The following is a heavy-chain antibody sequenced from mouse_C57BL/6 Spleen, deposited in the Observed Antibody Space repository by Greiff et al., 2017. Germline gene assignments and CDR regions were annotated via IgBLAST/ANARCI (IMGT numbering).Heavy chain of an antibody. CDR1: GFTFSDYG. D-gene: IGHD2-4*01. CDR3: ATDYDYVFDY. CDR2: ISSGSSTI. J-gene: IGHJ2*01. Sequence: EVKVVESGGGLVKPGGSLKLSCAASGFTFSDYGMHWVRQAPEKGLEWVAYISSGSSTIYYADTVKGRFTISRDNAKTTLFLQMTSLRSEDTAMYYCATDYDYVFDYWGQGTTLTVSS. V-gene: IGHV5-17*01.